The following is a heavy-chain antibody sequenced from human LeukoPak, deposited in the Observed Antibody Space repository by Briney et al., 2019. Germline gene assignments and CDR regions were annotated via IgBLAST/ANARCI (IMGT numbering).Heavy chain of an antibody. Sequence: TLSPTCTVSGGSVSGYYWSWIRQPPGKALEWLALIYWDDDKRYTPSLKSRLTITKDTSKNQVVLTMTSMDPVDTATYFCAHRTTVAPFDYWGQGTLVTVSS. D-gene: IGHD4-23*01. J-gene: IGHJ4*02. V-gene: IGHV2-5*08. CDR3: AHRTTVAPFDY. CDR1: GGSVSGYYWS. CDR2: IYWDDDK.